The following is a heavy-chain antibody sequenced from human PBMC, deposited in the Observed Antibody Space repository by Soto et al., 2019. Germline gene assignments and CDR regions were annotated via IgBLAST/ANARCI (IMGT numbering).Heavy chain of an antibody. J-gene: IGHJ6*02. CDR3: ARDRPPSGILTSYYSYGMDV. V-gene: IGHV1-2*04. Sequence: ASVKVSCKASGYTFTGYYMHWVRQAPGQGLEWMGWINPNSGGTNYAQKFQGWVTMTRDTSISTAYMELSRLRSDDTAVYYCARDRPPSGILTSYYSYGMDVWGQGTTVTVSS. D-gene: IGHD3-9*01. CDR2: INPNSGGT. CDR1: GYTFTGYY.